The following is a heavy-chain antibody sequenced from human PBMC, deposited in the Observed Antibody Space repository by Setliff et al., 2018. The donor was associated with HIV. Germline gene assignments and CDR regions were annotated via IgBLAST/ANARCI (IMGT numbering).Heavy chain of an antibody. J-gene: IGHJ3*01. CDR3: TRDPRLVDF. CDR2: IRGDSTSI. Sequence: GGSLRLSCEASGFTFSDHDMTWIRQAPGKGLEWISYIRGDSTSINYADSVKGRFIISRDNAKNSLYLQMNSLRAEDTAVYYCTRDPRLVDFWGQGTMVTVSS. V-gene: IGHV3-11*05. D-gene: IGHD2-8*02. CDR1: GFTFSDHD.